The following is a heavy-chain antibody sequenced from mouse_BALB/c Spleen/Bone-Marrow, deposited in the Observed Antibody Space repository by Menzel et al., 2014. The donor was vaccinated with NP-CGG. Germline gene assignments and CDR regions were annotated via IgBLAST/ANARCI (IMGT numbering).Heavy chain of an antibody. CDR1: GHTFTSSW. J-gene: IGHJ2*01. D-gene: IGHD2-14*01. Sequence: QVQLQQSGSVLVRPGASVKLSCKASGHTFTSSWMHWAKQRPGQGLEWIGEIHPNSGNTNYDEKFKGKATLTVDTSSTTAYVDLSSLTAEDSAVYYCARHHRYAYYFDYWGQGTTPTVSS. CDR2: IHPNSGNT. CDR3: ARHHRYAYYFDY. V-gene: IGHV1S130*01.